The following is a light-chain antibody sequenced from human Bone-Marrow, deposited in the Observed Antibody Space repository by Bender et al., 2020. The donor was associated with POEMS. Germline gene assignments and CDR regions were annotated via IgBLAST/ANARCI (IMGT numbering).Light chain of an antibody. J-gene: IGLJ3*02. V-gene: IGLV2-8*01. CDR2: EVT. CDR3: SSYSDSASANWL. CDR1: SSDVGGYNF. Sequence: QSALTQPPSASGSPGQSVTISCTGTSSDVGGYNFVSWYQHHPGKAPQLLIYEVTKRPSGVPDRFSGSKSGNTASLTVSGLQAEDEADYYCSSYSDSASANWLFGGGTKLTVL.